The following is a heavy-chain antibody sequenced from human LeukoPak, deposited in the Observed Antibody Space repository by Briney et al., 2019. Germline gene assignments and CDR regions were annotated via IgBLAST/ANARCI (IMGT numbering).Heavy chain of an antibody. CDR2: ISGSGDKT. CDR3: AKTNGYYDL. Sequence: PGGSLRLSCAASGFTFSSNGMSWVRKAPGKGLEWVSSISGSGDKTYYADSVKGRFTISRANSKSTMYLQMNSLRAEDTAVYHCAKTNGYYDLWGQGTLVIVST. D-gene: IGHD3-22*01. CDR1: GFTFSSNG. V-gene: IGHV3-23*01. J-gene: IGHJ4*02.